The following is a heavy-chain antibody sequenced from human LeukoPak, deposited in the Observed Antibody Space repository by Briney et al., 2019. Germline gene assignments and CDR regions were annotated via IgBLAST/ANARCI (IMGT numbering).Heavy chain of an antibody. V-gene: IGHV1-46*01. CDR1: GYTFTSYY. Sequence: ASVKVSCKASGYTFTSYYMHWVRQAPGQGLEWMGIINPSGGSTSYAQKFQGRVTMTGDTSTSTVNMELSSLRSEDTAVYYCARVDVDTAMVDYWGQGTLVTVSS. D-gene: IGHD5-18*01. J-gene: IGHJ4*02. CDR3: ARVDVDTAMVDY. CDR2: INPSGGST.